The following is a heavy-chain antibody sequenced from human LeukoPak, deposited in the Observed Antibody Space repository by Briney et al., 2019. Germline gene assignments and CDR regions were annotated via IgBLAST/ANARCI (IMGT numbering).Heavy chain of an antibody. D-gene: IGHD3-22*01. J-gene: IGHJ4*02. V-gene: IGHV1-18*01. CDR3: ARDGYYDSSGYPYFDY. CDR1: GGTFSSYA. Sequence: GASVNVSCTASGGTFSSYAISWVRQAPGQGLEWMGWISAYNGNTNYAQKLQGRVTMTTDTSTSTAYMELRSLRSDDTAVYYCARDGYYDSSGYPYFDYWGQGTLVTVSS. CDR2: ISAYNGNT.